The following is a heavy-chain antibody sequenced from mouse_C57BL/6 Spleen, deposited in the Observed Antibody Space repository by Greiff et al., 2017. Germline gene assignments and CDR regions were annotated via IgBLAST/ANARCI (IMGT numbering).Heavy chain of an antibody. Sequence: VQLQQPGAELVKPGASVKLSCKASGYNFTSSWLHWVKQRPGRGLEWIGRIDPHSGGTKYNEKFKSQATLTVDKPSSTAYVQLSSLTSEDSAVYYCARYSSGYDAMDYWGQGTSVTVSS. CDR2: IDPHSGGT. CDR3: ARYSSGYDAMDY. J-gene: IGHJ4*01. CDR1: GYNFTSSW. V-gene: IGHV1-72*01. D-gene: IGHD3-2*02.